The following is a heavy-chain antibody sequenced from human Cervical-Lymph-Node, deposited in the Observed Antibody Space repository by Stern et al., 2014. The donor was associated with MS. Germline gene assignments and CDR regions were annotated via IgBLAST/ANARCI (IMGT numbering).Heavy chain of an antibody. Sequence: VQLVESGGDLVQPGRSLRLSCAASGFRFDGYAMYWVRQAPGKGLEWVSGISWSSGKIGYADSVKGRFTISRDNVKNSLLLQMNSLRSEDTASYYCARAIGFCSGGNCEPYYYYGIDVWGQGTRVTVSS. CDR2: ISWSSGKI. CDR1: GFRFDGYA. D-gene: IGHD2-15*01. V-gene: IGHV3-9*01. CDR3: ARAIGFCSGGNCEPYYYYGIDV. J-gene: IGHJ6*02.